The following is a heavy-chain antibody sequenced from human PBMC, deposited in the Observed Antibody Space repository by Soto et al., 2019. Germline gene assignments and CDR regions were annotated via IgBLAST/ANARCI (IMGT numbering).Heavy chain of an antibody. Sequence: VQLLESGGGLVQPGGSLRLSCAASGFAFSSHPMSWVRQAPEKGLEWVSGISDSGGITYNADSVKGRFTISRDNSKNTLYLQMNSLRAEDTAVYYCARRAIGSSRAFDIWGQGTMVTVSS. CDR3: ARRAIGSSRAFDI. D-gene: IGHD6-6*01. J-gene: IGHJ3*02. CDR2: ISDSGGIT. V-gene: IGHV3-23*01. CDR1: GFAFSSHP.